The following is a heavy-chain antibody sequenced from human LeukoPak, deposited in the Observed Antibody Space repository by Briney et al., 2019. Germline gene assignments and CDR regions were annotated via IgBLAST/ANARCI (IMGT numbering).Heavy chain of an antibody. V-gene: IGHV5-51*01. CDR2: IYPGDSDT. J-gene: IGHJ4*02. CDR1: GYSFTNYW. Sequence: GESLKISCKGSGYSFTNYWVGWVRQMPGKGLEWMGIIYPGDSDTRYSPSLQGQVTISSDKSISTAYLQWSSLKASDTAMYYCARRGSRLGELSLDFDYWGQGTLVTVSS. D-gene: IGHD3-16*02. CDR3: ARRGSRLGELSLDFDY.